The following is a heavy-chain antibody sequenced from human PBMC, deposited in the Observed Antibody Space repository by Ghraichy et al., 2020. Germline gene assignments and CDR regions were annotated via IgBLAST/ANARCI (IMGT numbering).Heavy chain of an antibody. CDR2: IHYTAST. D-gene: IGHD4-17*01. Sequence: LSLTCTVSGGSISNGGHYWSWIRQLPGKGLEWLGYIHYTASTAYNPSLKSRLSISVDTSKNHFSLELSSVTAADTAVYYCARDFNYGYGACDCWGQGALVTVSS. J-gene: IGHJ4*02. CDR1: GGSISNGGHY. V-gene: IGHV4-31*03. CDR3: ARDFNYGYGACDC.